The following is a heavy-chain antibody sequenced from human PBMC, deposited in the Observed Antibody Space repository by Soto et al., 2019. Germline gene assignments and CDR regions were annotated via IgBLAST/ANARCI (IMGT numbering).Heavy chain of an antibody. D-gene: IGHD2-21*02. CDR2: ISADISYT. J-gene: IGHJ3*02. CDR3: ANQNTAKRAFDI. V-gene: IGHV3-23*01. CDR1: GFDFINNA. Sequence: GGSLRLSCAASGFDFINNAMAWVRQAPGKGLEWVSTISADISYTYYADAVRGRFTVSRDNSKNTVYLQMSSLRADDTAVYYCANQNTAKRAFDIWGQGTMVTVSS.